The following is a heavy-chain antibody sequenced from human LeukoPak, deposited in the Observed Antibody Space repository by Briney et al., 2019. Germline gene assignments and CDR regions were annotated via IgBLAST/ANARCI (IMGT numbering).Heavy chain of an antibody. CDR3: ATGLHIVGATTDFDY. D-gene: IGHD1-26*01. V-gene: IGHV1-46*01. CDR2: INPRDDTT. J-gene: IGHJ4*02. Sequence: ASVKVSCKTSGYIFSDYHIHWVRQAPGQGLEWMGIINPRDDTTTYAQRFQGRVTVTRDMSTSTVYMELSRLRSDDTAVYYCATGLHIVGATTDFDYWGQGTLVTVSS. CDR1: GYIFSDYH.